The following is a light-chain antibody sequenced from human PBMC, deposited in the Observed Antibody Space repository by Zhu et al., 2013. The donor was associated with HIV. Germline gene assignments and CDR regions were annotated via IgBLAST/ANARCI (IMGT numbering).Light chain of an antibody. Sequence: DIQLTQSPSSLSASVGDRVTITCRVSQGISSYLNWYRQKPGKVPKLLIYAASSLQSGVPSRFSGSGSGTEFTLTISSLQPEDFATYFCLQHHTYPWTFGQATKVEIK. V-gene: IGKV1-17*01. CDR3: LQHHTYPWT. CDR1: QGISSY. J-gene: IGKJ1*01. CDR2: AAS.